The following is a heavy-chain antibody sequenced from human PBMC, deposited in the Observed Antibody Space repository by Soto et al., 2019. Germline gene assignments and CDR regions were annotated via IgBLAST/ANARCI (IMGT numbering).Heavy chain of an antibody. Sequence: GESLKISCKGSGYSFTSYWIGWVRQMPGKGLEWMGIIYPGDSGTRYSPSFQGQVTISADKSISTAYLQWSSLKASDTAMYYCARSEWLRNYYYGMDVWGQGTTVTV. CDR3: ARSEWLRNYYYGMDV. V-gene: IGHV5-51*01. D-gene: IGHD5-12*01. CDR1: GYSFTSYW. J-gene: IGHJ6*02. CDR2: IYPGDSGT.